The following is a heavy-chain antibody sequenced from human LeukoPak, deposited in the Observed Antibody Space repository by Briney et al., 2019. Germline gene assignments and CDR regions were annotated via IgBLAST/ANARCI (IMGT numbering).Heavy chain of an antibody. CDR3: AREVYSSGWKFDY. J-gene: IGHJ4*02. CDR2: IYSTGGT. CDR1: GGSISSGNYY. V-gene: IGHV4-61*02. D-gene: IGHD6-19*01. Sequence: SQTLSLTCTVSGGSISSGNYYWSWIRQPAGKGLECIGRIYSTGGTNYNPSLKSRVTISVDTSKNQFSLKMSSVTAADTAVYYCAREVYSSGWKFDYWGQGTLVTVSS.